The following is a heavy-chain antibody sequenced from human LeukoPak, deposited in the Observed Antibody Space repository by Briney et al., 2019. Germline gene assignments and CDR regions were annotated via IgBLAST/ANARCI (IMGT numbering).Heavy chain of an antibody. J-gene: IGHJ4*02. Sequence: GGSLRLSCAASGFTFSSYSMNWVRQAPGKGLEWVSSISSSSSYIYYADSVKGRFTISRDNAKNSLYLQVNSLRAEDTAVYYCAKGRSAGVLRFLEWYYWGQGTLVTVSS. CDR2: ISSSSSYI. CDR1: GFTFSSYS. V-gene: IGHV3-21*04. CDR3: AKGRSAGVLRFLEWYY. D-gene: IGHD3-3*01.